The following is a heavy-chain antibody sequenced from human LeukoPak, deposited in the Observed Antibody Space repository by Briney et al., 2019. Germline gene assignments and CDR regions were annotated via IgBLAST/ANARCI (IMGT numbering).Heavy chain of an antibody. D-gene: IGHD5-12*01. J-gene: IGHJ3*02. CDR2: ISAYNGNT. Sequence: ASGTLACKVSAHTFTSYCISCVRQPPGRGREWMGWISAYNGNTNYRQTRQGRDTMTTDTSTSTAYMEVRSLRSDDTAVYYWARDGEWLRGFDIWGQGTMVTVSS. V-gene: IGHV1-18*01. CDR1: AHTFTSYC. CDR3: ARDGEWLRGFDI.